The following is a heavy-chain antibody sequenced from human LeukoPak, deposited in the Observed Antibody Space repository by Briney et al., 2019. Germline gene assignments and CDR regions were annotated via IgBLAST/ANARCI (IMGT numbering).Heavy chain of an antibody. CDR1: GFTFSSYA. V-gene: IGHV3-23*01. CDR3: AKDGSMIVVVTLGY. J-gene: IGHJ4*02. D-gene: IGHD3-22*01. CDR2: ISGSGGST. Sequence: GSLRLSCAASGFTFSSYAMSWVRQAPGKGLEWVSAISGSGGSTYYADSVKGRFTISRDNSKNTLYLQMNSLRAEDTAVYYCAKDGSMIVVVTLGYWGQGTLVTVSS.